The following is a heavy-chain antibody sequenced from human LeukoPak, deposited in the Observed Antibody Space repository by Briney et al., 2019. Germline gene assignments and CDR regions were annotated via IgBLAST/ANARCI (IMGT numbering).Heavy chain of an antibody. V-gene: IGHV4-39*07. J-gene: IGHJ6*03. CDR3: ARVERVSYYYMDV. Sequence: SSETLSLTCTVSGVSISSSNSYWGWIRQPPGKGLEWIGSIYYSGSTNYNPSLKSRVTISVDTSKNQFSLKLSSVTAADTAVYYCARVERVSYYYMDVWGKGTTVTVSS. CDR1: GVSISSSNSY. CDR2: IYYSGST.